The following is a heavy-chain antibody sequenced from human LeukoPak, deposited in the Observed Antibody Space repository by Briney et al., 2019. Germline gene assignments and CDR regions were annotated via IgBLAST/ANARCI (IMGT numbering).Heavy chain of an antibody. CDR1: GFTFSSYW. V-gene: IGHV3-7*01. D-gene: IGHD3-16*01. J-gene: IGHJ4*02. CDR3: ARRGGYSDY. Sequence: PGGSLRLSCAASGFTFSSYWMSWVRQAPGKGLEGVANIRQDGSDKLYVDSVKGRFTISRDNAKNSLYLQMNSLRAEDTAVYYCARRGGYSDYWGQGTLVTVSS. CDR2: IRQDGSDK.